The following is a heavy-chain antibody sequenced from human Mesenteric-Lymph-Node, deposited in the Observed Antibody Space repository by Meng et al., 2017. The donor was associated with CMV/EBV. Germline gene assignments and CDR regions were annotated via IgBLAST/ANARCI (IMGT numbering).Heavy chain of an antibody. V-gene: IGHV3-23*01. CDR3: AKYQLLGGGPFDY. D-gene: IGHD2-2*01. CDR2: ISGIGGST. Sequence: GGSLRLSCAASGFTFSSYAMSWVRQAPGKGLEWVSAISGIGGSTYYADSVKGRFTISRDNSKNTLYLQMNSLRAEDTAVYYCAKYQLLGGGPFDYWGQGTLVTVSS. J-gene: IGHJ4*02. CDR1: GFTFSSYA.